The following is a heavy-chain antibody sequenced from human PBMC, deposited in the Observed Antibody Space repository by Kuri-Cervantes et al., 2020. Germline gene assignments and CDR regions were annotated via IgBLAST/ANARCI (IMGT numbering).Heavy chain of an antibody. CDR2: IYYSGST. Sequence: GSLRLSCTVSGGSISSYYWSWIRQPPGKGLEWIGYIYYSGSTNYNPSLKSRVTISVDTSKNQFSLKLSSVTAADTAVYYCARGRAVYRYYYYYMDVWGKGTTVTVSS. CDR1: GGSISSYY. J-gene: IGHJ6*03. D-gene: IGHD5/OR15-5a*01. V-gene: IGHV4-59*12. CDR3: ARGRAVYRYYYYYMDV.